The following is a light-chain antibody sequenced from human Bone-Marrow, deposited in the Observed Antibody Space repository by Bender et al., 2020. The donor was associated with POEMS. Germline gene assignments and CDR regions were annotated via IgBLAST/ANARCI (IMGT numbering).Light chain of an antibody. J-gene: IGLJ3*02. Sequence: QSVLTQPPSVSGAPGQRVTISCTGSSSNLGSGYDVQWYQQLPGTTPKLLIYGYNNRPSGVPDRFSGSKSGTSASLAITGLQAEDEGDYYCQSYDNSLGGWVFGGGTKLTVL. V-gene: IGLV1-40*01. CDR3: QSYDNSLGGWV. CDR1: SSNLGSGYD. CDR2: GYN.